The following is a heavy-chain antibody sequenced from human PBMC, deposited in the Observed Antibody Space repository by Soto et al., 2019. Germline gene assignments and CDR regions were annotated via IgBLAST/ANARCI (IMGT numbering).Heavy chain of an antibody. V-gene: IGHV3-33*01. CDR3: ARDDEYSGNGMDV. J-gene: IGHJ6*01. CDR2: ILNDGSNR. Sequence: QVQLVESGGGVVQPGRSLRLSCAASEFTFSNYGMHWVRQAPGKGLEWVAVILNDGSNRYHADSVKDRFTISRDNSKNTLYLQMNSRRAEEPAVYYCARDDEYSGNGMDVWGQGATVTVSP. D-gene: IGHD3-10*01. CDR1: EFTFSNYG.